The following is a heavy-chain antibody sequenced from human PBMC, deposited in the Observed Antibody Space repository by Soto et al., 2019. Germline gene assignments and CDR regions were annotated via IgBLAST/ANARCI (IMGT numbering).Heavy chain of an antibody. D-gene: IGHD2-21*01. V-gene: IGHV3-30*03. CDR2: ISSDGSNK. Sequence: QVQLVESGGGVVQPGRSLSLSCAASGFTFSTYGMHWVRQAPGKGLEWVAVISSDGSNKNYADSVKGRFTISRDNSKNTLHLQMNSLRPEDTAVYYCATDGIAYCTYFGSWGQGTLVTVSS. CDR3: ATDGIAYCTYFGS. CDR1: GFTFSTYG. J-gene: IGHJ4*02.